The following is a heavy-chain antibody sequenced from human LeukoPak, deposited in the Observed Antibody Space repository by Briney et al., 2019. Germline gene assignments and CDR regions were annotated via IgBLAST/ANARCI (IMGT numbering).Heavy chain of an antibody. CDR2: IYTSGST. J-gene: IGHJ4*02. CDR1: GGSISSGSYY. V-gene: IGHV4-61*02. D-gene: IGHD3-10*01. Sequence: SQTLSLTCTVSGGSISSGSYYWCWIRQPAGKGLEWIGRIYTSGSTYYNPSLKSRVTISLDTSKNQFSLKLTSVTAADTAVYYCARDHHHIFPYDSGGNFIDYWGQGTLVTVSS. CDR3: ARDHHHIFPYDSGGNFIDY.